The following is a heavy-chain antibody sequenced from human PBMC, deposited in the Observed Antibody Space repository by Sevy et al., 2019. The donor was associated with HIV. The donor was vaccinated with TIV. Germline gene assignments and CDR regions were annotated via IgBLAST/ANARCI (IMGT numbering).Heavy chain of an antibody. CDR1: GFTFSSYA. CDR3: ASARVIVVVTAADY. D-gene: IGHD2-21*02. Sequence: GGSLRLSCAASGFTFSSYAMHWVRQAPGKGLEWVAVISYDGSNKYYADSVKGRFTISRDNSKSTLYLQMNSLRAEDTAVYYCASARVIVVVTAADYWGQGTLVTVSS. V-gene: IGHV3-30-3*01. J-gene: IGHJ4*02. CDR2: ISYDGSNK.